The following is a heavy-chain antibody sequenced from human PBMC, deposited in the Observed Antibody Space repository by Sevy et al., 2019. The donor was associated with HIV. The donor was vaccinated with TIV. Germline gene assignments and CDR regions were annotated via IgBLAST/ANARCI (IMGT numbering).Heavy chain of an antibody. CDR2: IFWDDDK. Sequence: SGPTLVKPTQTLTLTCTFSGFSLSTSGVGVGWIRQPPGKALEWLALIFWDDDKRYSPSLESRLTITKDTTKIQVFLTKPNMDPVDTVTYYCQHRGYSAYDAPRFDFWGQGTLVTVSS. CDR1: GFSLSTSGVG. J-gene: IGHJ4*02. V-gene: IGHV2-5*02. CDR3: QHRGYSAYDAPRFDF. D-gene: IGHD5-12*01.